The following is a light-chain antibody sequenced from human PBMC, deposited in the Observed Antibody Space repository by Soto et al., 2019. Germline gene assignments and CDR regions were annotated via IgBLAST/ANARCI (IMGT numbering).Light chain of an antibody. Sequence: EIVLTQSPGTLSLSPGERATLSCRASQSVSSSYLAWYQQKPGQAPRLLIYGASSSATGIPDRFCGSGSGTDFTLTNSRLEPEDFSVYYCQQYASSPTYTFGQGTKLLIK. V-gene: IGKV3-20*01. J-gene: IGKJ2*01. CDR3: QQYASSPTYT. CDR1: QSVSSSY. CDR2: GAS.